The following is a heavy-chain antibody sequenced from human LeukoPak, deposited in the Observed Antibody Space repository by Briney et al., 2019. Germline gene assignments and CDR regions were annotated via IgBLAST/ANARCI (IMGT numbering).Heavy chain of an antibody. D-gene: IGHD3-10*01. CDR2: IYNSGST. J-gene: IGHJ4*02. Sequence: TSETLSLTCTVSGGSISSHYWSWIRQPPGKGLEWIGYIYNSGSTNYNPSLKSRVTISVDTSKNQFSPKLSSVTAADTAVYYCARTSADRGVDYWGQGTLVTVSS. CDR3: ARTSADRGVDY. V-gene: IGHV4-59*08. CDR1: GGSISSHY.